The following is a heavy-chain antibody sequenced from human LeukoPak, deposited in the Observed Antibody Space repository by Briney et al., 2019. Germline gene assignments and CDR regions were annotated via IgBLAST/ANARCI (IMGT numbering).Heavy chain of an antibody. J-gene: IGHJ5*02. CDR2: IYHGGST. D-gene: IGHD3-16*02. CDR1: GGSISSGGYS. Sequence: SQTLSLTCAVSGGSISSGGYSWSWIRQPPGKGLEWIGYIYHGGSTYYNPTLKSRVTISVDRSKNQFSLKLSSVTAADTAVYYCAREVVMITFGGVIRKFFDPWGQGTLVTVSS. CDR3: AREVVMITFGGVIRKFFDP. V-gene: IGHV4-30-2*01.